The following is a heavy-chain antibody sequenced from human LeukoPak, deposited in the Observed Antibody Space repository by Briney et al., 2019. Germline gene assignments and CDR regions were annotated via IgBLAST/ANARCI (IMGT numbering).Heavy chain of an antibody. V-gene: IGHV4-38-2*02. Sequence: PSETLSLTCTVSGYSISSGYYWGWIRPPPGKGLEWIGNIYHSGGTYYNPSLKSRVTISVDTSKNQFSLKLTSVTATDTAVYYCARSRRSWSTFDYWGRGTLVTVSS. CDR1: GYSISSGYY. D-gene: IGHD6-13*01. CDR3: ARSRRSWSTFDY. J-gene: IGHJ4*02. CDR2: IYHSGGT.